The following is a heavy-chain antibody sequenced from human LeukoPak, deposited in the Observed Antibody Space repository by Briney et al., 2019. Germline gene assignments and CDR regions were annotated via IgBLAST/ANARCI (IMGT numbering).Heavy chain of an antibody. J-gene: IGHJ4*02. D-gene: IGHD3-3*01. Sequence: PGGSLRLSCAASGFTFSNAWMSWVRQAPGKGLEWVSAISGSGGTTYYADSVKGRFTISRDNAKNSLYLQMNSLRAEDTAVYYCARVRRSGYYFDYWGQGTLVTVSS. V-gene: IGHV3-11*04. CDR1: GFTFSNAW. CDR3: ARVRRSGYYFDY. CDR2: ISGSGGTT.